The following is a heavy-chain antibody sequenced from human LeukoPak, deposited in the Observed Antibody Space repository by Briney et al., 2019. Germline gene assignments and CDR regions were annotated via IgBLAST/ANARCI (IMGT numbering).Heavy chain of an antibody. CDR1: GGSISSGGYY. D-gene: IGHD1-7*01. V-gene: IGHV4-31*03. J-gene: IGHJ4*02. CDR3: ATTPATTSQVFDY. Sequence: SETLSLTCIVSGGSISSGGYYWSWIRQRPGKGLEWIGYIYYSGITDYNPSLKSRVTISVDTSKNQFSLKLSSVTAADTAVYYCATTPATTSQVFDYWGQGTLVTVSS. CDR2: IYYSGIT.